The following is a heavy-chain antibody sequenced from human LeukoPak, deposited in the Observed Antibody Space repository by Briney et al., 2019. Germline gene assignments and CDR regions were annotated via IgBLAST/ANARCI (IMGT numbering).Heavy chain of an antibody. J-gene: IGHJ4*02. CDR2: IYYSGST. Sequence: SETLSLTCTVSGGSISSHYWSWIRQPPGKGLEWIGYIYYSGSTNYNPSLKSRVTISVDTSKNQFSLKLSSATAADTAVYYCAREAQGSGPVDYWGQGTLVTVSS. CDR3: AREAQGSGPVDY. CDR1: GGSISSHY. V-gene: IGHV4-59*11. D-gene: IGHD2-15*01.